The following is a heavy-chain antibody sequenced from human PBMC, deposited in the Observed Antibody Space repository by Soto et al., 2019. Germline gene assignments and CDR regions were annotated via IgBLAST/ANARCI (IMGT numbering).Heavy chain of an antibody. CDR2: IYHSGTT. Sequence: QVQLQESGPGLVKPSETLSLTCTVSGGSISSYYWSWVRQPPGRGLEWIGYIYHSGTTNDNPSLKSRVSISVDTSKNQFSLKLSSVTAADTAVYYCARGTSIGLTGWRDLWGQGTLVTVSS. V-gene: IGHV4-59*01. CDR1: GGSISSYY. D-gene: IGHD2-2*01. CDR3: ARGTSIGLTGWRDL. J-gene: IGHJ5*02.